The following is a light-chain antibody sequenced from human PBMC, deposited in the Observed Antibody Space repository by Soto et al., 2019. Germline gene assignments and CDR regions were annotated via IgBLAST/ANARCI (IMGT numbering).Light chain of an antibody. J-gene: IGKJ4*01. CDR1: QDISNF. CDR2: AAS. Sequence: DIQMTQSPSSLSAFVGDTVTITCRASQDISNFLAWYQQKPGKVPKLLIYAASTLQSGAPSRFSGSGSGTDFTLTISSLQPEDVATYYCQKCKIAPFTFGGGTKVEMK. V-gene: IGKV1-27*01. CDR3: QKCKIAPFT.